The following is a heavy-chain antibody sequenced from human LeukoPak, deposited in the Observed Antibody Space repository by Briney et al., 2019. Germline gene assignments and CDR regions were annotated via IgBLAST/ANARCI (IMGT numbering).Heavy chain of an antibody. D-gene: IGHD2-2*01. V-gene: IGHV3-7*01. Sequence: GGSLRLSCVASGFAFSSHWMTWVRQAPGKDLEWVANIKEDGSDKYYVDSLKGRFTISRDNAKNSLFLQMNSLRAEDTAVYYCASTPIVVVPAASQRTFDYWGQGTLVTVSS. J-gene: IGHJ4*02. CDR1: GFAFSSHW. CDR3: ASTPIVVVPAASQRTFDY. CDR2: IKEDGSDK.